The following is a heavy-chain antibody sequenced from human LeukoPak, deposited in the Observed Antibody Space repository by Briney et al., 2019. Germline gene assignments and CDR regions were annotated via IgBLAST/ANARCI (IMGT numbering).Heavy chain of an antibody. J-gene: IGHJ4*02. Sequence: PGGSLRLSCAASGFSFSNYAMSWVRQAPGKGLEWVSGVTSGGGHIYYADFVKGRFTISRDNSKNTVYLQMNSLRAEDTAVYYCARDTNDFWSGYPYYFDYWGQGTLVTVSS. CDR1: GFSFSNYA. CDR2: VTSGGGHI. CDR3: ARDTNDFWSGYPYYFDY. D-gene: IGHD3-3*01. V-gene: IGHV3-23*01.